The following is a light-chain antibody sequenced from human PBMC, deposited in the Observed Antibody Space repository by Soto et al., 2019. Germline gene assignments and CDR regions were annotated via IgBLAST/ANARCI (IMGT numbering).Light chain of an antibody. CDR1: QSVSSS. J-gene: IGKJ1*01. CDR3: LQRTNWLWT. Sequence: EIVLTQSAGTLSLSAGERATLSCGASQSVSSSLAWYQQKPGQAPRLLIFDASYRAAGIPARFRGSGSGTDFNLTIDSLETEDFAVYYCLQRTNWLWTFGPGTKVDIK. V-gene: IGKV3-11*01. CDR2: DAS.